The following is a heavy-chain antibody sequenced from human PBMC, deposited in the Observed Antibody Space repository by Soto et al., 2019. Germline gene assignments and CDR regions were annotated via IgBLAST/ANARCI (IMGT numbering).Heavy chain of an antibody. CDR1: GGSISSGGYY. CDR2: IYYSGST. CDR3: ARGEMATIMPRY. V-gene: IGHV4-31*03. D-gene: IGHD5-12*01. J-gene: IGHJ4*02. Sequence: LSLTCTVSGGSISSGGYYWSWIRQHPGKGLEWIGYIYYSGSTYYNPSLKSRVTISVDTSKNQFSLKLSSVTAADTAVYYCARGEMATIMPRYWGQGTLVTVSS.